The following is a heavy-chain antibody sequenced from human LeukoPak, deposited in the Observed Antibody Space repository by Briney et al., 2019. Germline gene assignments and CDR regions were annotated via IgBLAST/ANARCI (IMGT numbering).Heavy chain of an antibody. J-gene: IGHJ4*02. Sequence: GGALQISWKGSGCSFTSYWIGGARQMPGKGLEGMGIIYPGDSDTRYSPSFQGQVTISADNSISTAYLQWSSLKASDTAMYYCATLSSLGWLYDYWGQGTLVTVSS. CDR3: ATLSSLGWLYDY. CDR2: IYPGDSDT. CDR1: GCSFTSYW. V-gene: IGHV5-51*01. D-gene: IGHD3-9*01.